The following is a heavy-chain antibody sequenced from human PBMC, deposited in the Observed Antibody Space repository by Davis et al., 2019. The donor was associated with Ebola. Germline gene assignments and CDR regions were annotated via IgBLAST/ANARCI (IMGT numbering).Heavy chain of an antibody. Sequence: ASVKVSCKASGYTFTSYDINWVRQATGQGLEWMGGIIPIFGTANYAQKFQGRVTMTRNTSISTAYMELSSLRSEDTAVYYCARGPPSGSYNYYYYGMDVWGQGTTVTVSS. D-gene: IGHD3-10*01. CDR1: GYTFTSYD. CDR2: IIPIFGTA. V-gene: IGHV1-8*01. CDR3: ARGPPSGSYNYYYYGMDV. J-gene: IGHJ6*02.